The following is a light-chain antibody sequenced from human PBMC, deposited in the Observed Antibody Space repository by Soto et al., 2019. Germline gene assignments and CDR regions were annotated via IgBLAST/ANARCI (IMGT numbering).Light chain of an antibody. V-gene: IGKV3-20*01. Sequence: IGLTHSPGTLSLCPGESATLYCTASQSVSNNYLAWNQQKPGQAPRLLIYGASNRATGIPDRFSGSGSGTDFPLTISRLEPEDFAVYYCPQYGSSGTFGQGTKVDIK. CDR3: PQYGSSGT. J-gene: IGKJ1*01. CDR1: QSVSNNY. CDR2: GAS.